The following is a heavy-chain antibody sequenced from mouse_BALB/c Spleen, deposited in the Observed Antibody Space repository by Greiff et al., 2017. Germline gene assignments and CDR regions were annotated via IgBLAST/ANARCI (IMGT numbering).Heavy chain of an antibody. D-gene: IGHD2-3*01. J-gene: IGHJ4*01. CDR2: IYPGDGDT. Sequence: VQLQQSGAELVRPGSSVKISCKASGYAFSSYWMNWVKQRPGQGLEWIGQIYPGDGDTNYNGKFKGKATLTADKSSSTAYMQLSSLTSEDSAVYFCARDGYYVFYAMDYWGQGTSVTVSS. V-gene: IGHV1-80*01. CDR1: GYAFSSYW. CDR3: ARDGYYVFYAMDY.